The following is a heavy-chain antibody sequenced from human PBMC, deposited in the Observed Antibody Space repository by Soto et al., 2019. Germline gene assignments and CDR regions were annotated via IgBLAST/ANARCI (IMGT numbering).Heavy chain of an antibody. D-gene: IGHD5-12*01. CDR2: ITHLENT. J-gene: IGHJ4*02. CDR1: GASISYGGSS. CDR3: VRGGGNDPFEY. Sequence: QLRLQESGSGVVKTSESLSLTCTVFGASISYGGSSWSWIRQSPGRGLEWIGHITHLENTYFNPSFKSRVSMSIDRTKNHFSLQVTSMTAADKGRYFCVRGGGNDPFEYWGQGILVTVSS. V-gene: IGHV4-30-2*06.